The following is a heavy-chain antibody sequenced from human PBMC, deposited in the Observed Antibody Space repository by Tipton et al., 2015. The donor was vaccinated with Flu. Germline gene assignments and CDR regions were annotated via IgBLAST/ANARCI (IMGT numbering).Heavy chain of an antibody. CDR1: SGSIRSTNYF. CDR3: ARLSYYDVDLKNFYFDH. CDR2: IYPSGTT. Sequence: TLSLTCTVSSGSIRSTNYFCAWTRQPPGKRLELIGSIYPSGTTYYNPSLKSRVTISVDTSKSQFSLMLRSLTAADTAVYYCARLSYYDVDLKNFYFDHWGQGALVTVSS. D-gene: IGHD3-10*02. V-gene: IGHV4-39*01. J-gene: IGHJ4*02.